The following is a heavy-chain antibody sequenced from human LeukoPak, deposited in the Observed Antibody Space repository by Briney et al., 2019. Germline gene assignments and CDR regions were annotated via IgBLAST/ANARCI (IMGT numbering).Heavy chain of an antibody. V-gene: IGHV4-59*08. J-gene: IGHJ3*02. CDR3: ARGTATTSMKAFDI. CDR2: IYYSGYT. CDR1: GGSISSYY. D-gene: IGHD4-17*01. Sequence: SETLSLTCTVSGGSISSYYWSWTRQPPGKGLEWIGYIYYSGYTNCKPSLKSRVTISVDTSKNQFSLKLSSVTAADTAVYYCARGTATTSMKAFDIWGQGTMVTVSS.